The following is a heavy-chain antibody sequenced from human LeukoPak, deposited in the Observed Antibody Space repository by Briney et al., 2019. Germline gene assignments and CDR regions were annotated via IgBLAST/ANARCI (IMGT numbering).Heavy chain of an antibody. CDR1: GGSISSYY. CDR2: IYTSGST. CDR3: ASQYSSGWYTNAQFDY. D-gene: IGHD6-19*01. Sequence: SETLSLTCTVSGGSISSYYWSWIRQPAGEGLEWIGRIYTSGSTNYNPSLKSRVTMSVDTSKNQFSLKLSSVTAADTAVYYCASQYSSGWYTNAQFDYWGQGTLVTVSS. V-gene: IGHV4-4*07. J-gene: IGHJ4*02.